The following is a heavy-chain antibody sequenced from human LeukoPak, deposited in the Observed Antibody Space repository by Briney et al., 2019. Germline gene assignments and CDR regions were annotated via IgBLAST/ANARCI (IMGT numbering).Heavy chain of an antibody. Sequence: GGSLRLSCAASGFTFSSYWMTWVRQAPGKGLEWVANIKQDGSEKYYVDSVKGRFTISRDNAKNSLFLQMNTLRAEDTAVYYCARSEYHFWSTYPFDYWGQGTLVTVSS. CDR3: ARSEYHFWSTYPFDY. V-gene: IGHV3-7*01. D-gene: IGHD3-3*01. J-gene: IGHJ4*02. CDR1: GFTFSSYW. CDR2: IKQDGSEK.